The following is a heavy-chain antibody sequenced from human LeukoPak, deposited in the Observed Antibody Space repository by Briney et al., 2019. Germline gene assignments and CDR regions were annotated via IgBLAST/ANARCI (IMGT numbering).Heavy chain of an antibody. D-gene: IGHD3-10*01. CDR2: MNPNTANT. J-gene: IGHJ4*02. Sequence: ASVKVSCKASGYTFTSYDINWVRQATGQGLECMGWMNPNTANTGYAQKFRGRVTMTRNTSITTAYMELSSLRSDDTAIYYCVRKFLGSRGYYFDYWGQGTLVIVSS. V-gene: IGHV1-8*01. CDR1: GYTFTSYD. CDR3: VRKFLGSRGYYFDY.